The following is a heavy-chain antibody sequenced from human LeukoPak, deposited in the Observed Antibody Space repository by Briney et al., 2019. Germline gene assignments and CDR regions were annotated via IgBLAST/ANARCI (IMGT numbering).Heavy chain of an antibody. D-gene: IGHD3-22*01. CDR3: ARHYYDSSGSYSFDY. V-gene: IGHV4-59*01. Sequence: SETLSLTCTVSGGSISSYYWSWIRQPPGKGLEWIGYIYSSGSTNYNPSLESRVTISVDTSKNQFSLKLSSVTAADTAVYYCARHYYDSSGSYSFDYWGQGTLVTVSS. CDR2: IYSSGST. J-gene: IGHJ4*02. CDR1: GGSISSYY.